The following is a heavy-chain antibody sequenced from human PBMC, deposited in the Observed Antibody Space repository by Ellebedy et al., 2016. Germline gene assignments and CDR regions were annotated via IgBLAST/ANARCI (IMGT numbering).Heavy chain of an antibody. Sequence: GGSLRLSXEGSGYSFTSYWIGWVRQMPGKGLEWMGIIYPGDSDTTYSPSFQGLVTISADKSINTAYLHWSSLKASDTAIYYCARLDSSGYQYWGQGTLVTVSS. D-gene: IGHD3-22*01. J-gene: IGHJ4*02. V-gene: IGHV5-51*01. CDR3: ARLDSSGYQY. CDR2: IYPGDSDT. CDR1: GYSFTSYW.